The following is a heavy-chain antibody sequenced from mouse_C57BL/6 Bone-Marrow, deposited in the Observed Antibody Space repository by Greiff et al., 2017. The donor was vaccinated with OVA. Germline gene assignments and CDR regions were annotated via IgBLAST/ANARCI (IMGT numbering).Heavy chain of an antibody. J-gene: IGHJ4*01. CDR3: ARRGLYYAMDY. V-gene: IGHV1-82*01. Sequence: VKVVESGPELVKPGASVKISCKASGYAFSSSWMNWVKQRPGKGLEWIGRIYPGDGDTNYNGKFKGKATLTADKSSSTAYMQLSSLTSEDSAVYFCARRGLYYAMDYWGQGTSVTVSS. CDR1: GYAFSSSW. CDR2: IYPGDGDT.